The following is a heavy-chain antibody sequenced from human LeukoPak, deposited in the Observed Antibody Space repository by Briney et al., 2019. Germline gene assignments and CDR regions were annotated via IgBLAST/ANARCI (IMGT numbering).Heavy chain of an antibody. CDR1: GGSISGSTYY. CDR3: ARNMTVILVAERTDAFDI. J-gene: IGHJ3*02. CDR2: IFNAGST. D-gene: IGHD3-22*01. V-gene: IGHV4-39*01. Sequence: SETLSLTCTVSGGSISGSTYYWAWIRQSPGKGLEWIGSIFNAGSTFYNPSLTSRVTMSVDTSKNQFSLKLSSVTAADTAMYYCARNMTVILVAERTDAFDIWGQGTMVTVSS.